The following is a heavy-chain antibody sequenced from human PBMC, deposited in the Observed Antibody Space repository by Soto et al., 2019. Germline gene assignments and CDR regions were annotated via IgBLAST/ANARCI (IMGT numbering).Heavy chain of an antibody. J-gene: IGHJ3*02. CDR1: GYMFGHYG. CDR3: ARDLALMTATTNDGFVI. Sequence: ASVKVSCKASGYMFGHYGITWVRQAPGQGLEWMAWISAYNGNTDYAQKFQGRVTMTTDSSTNTAYMELRSLRSDDTAVYYCARDLALMTATTNDGFVIWDRETMGT. CDR2: ISAYNGNT. V-gene: IGHV1-18*04. D-gene: IGHD2-21*02.